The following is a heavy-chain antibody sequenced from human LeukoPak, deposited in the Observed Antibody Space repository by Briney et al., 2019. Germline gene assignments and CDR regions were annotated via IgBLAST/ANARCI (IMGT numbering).Heavy chain of an antibody. CDR3: ARTYYYDSGDAFDI. CDR2: INPSGGST. V-gene: IGHV1-46*01. CDR1: GYTFTSHV. D-gene: IGHD3-22*01. J-gene: IGHJ3*02. Sequence: GASVKVSCKASGYTFTSHVINWVRQAPGQGLEWMGIINPSGGSTSYAQKFQGRVTMTRDMSTSTVYMELSSLRSEDTAVYYCARTYYYDSGDAFDIWGQGTMVTVSS.